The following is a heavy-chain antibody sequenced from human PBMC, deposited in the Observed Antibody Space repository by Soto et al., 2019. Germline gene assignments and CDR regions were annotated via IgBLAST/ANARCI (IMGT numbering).Heavy chain of an antibody. Sequence: QVKLVQSGAEVKKPGASVKVSCKASGYTFTSYGISWVRQAPGQGLEWMGWISAYNGNTNYAQKLQGRVTMTTDTATSTAYMELRSLRSDDTAVYYCARVWCSSTSCYDYYYYYYMDVWGKGTTVTVSS. CDR2: ISAYNGNT. CDR3: ARVWCSSTSCYDYYYYYYMDV. D-gene: IGHD2-2*01. V-gene: IGHV1-18*01. J-gene: IGHJ6*03. CDR1: GYTFTSYG.